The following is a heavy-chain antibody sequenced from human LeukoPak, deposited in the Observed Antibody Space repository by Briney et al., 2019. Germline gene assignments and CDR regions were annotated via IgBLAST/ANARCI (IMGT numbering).Heavy chain of an antibody. CDR1: GGSISSYY. CDR2: IYPSGST. CDR3: AKHYNWNYKNWLDP. V-gene: IGHV4-59*01. J-gene: IGHJ5*02. D-gene: IGHD1-7*01. Sequence: SETLSLTCTVSGGSISSYYWSWIRQPPGKGLEWIGDIYPSGSTNYNPSLKSRVTISVDTSKNQFSLKLTSVTAADTAVYYCAKHYNWNYKNWLDPWGQGTLVTVSS.